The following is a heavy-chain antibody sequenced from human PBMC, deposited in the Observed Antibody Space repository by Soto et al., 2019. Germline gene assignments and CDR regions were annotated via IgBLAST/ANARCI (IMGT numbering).Heavy chain of an antibody. D-gene: IGHD2-15*01. CDR3: ARGRAGFXWXXRSDNWFDP. CDR1: GGXXXSXGXX. J-gene: IGHJ5*02. V-gene: IGHV4-31*03. CDR2: IYYSGST. Sequence: QVQLQXXGPGLXKPSQTLSLTCTVSGGXXXSXGXXXXWIRXHXGKGLEWIGYIYYSGSTYYNPSLKSRVTISVDTSKNQFSLKLSSVTAADTAVYYCARGRAGFXWXXRSDNWFDPWGQGTLVTVSS.